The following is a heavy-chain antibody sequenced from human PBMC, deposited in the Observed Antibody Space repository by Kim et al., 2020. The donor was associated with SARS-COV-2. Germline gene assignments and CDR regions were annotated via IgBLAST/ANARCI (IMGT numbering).Heavy chain of an antibody. J-gene: IGHJ2*01. D-gene: IGHD6-13*01. CDR1: GFTFDDYA. Sequence: GGSLRLSCAASGFTFDDYAMHWVRQAPGKGLEWVSGISWNSGSIGYADSVKGRFTISRDNAKNSLYLQMKSLRAEDTALYYCAKDFTGGYRSRVLYW. V-gene: IGHV3-9*01. CDR3: AKDFTGGYRSRVLYW. CDR2: ISWNSGSI.